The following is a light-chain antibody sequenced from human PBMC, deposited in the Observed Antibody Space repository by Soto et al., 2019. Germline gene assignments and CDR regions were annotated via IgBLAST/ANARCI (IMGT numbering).Light chain of an antibody. CDR1: QSVSSN. CDR3: QNYNNLPLT. CDR2: GAS. Sequence: EIVLTQSPATLSVSPGERATLSCRASQSVSSNLAWYQQKPGQAPRLLIYGASSRAPGIPARFSGSGSGTEFTLTISSLQSEDFAVYYCQNYNNLPLTFGRGAKVEIK. V-gene: IGKV3-15*01. J-gene: IGKJ4*01.